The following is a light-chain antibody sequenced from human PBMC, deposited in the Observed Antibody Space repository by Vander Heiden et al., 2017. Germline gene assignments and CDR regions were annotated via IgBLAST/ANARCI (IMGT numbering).Light chain of an antibody. V-gene: IGLV3-21*02. CDR2: DDS. CDR1: NIGRKS. CDR3: QVWDSSSDHPDWV. J-gene: IGLJ3*02. Sequence: SYVLTQPPSVSVAPGQTPRITCGGNNIGRKSVHWYQQKPGQAPVLVVYDDSARPSGIPERFSGSNSGNTATLTISRVEAGDEADYYCQVWDSSSDHPDWVFGGGTTLTVL.